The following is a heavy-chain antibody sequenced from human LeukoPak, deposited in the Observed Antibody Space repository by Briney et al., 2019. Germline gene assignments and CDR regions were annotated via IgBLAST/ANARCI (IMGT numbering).Heavy chain of an antibody. Sequence: ASVKVSCKASGYTFTGYYMHWVRQAPGQGLEWMGWINPNSRGTNYAQKFQGRVTMTRDTSISTAYMELTRLRSDDTAVYYCARGQQLVLGCIDYWGQGTLVTVSS. J-gene: IGHJ4*02. CDR2: INPNSRGT. D-gene: IGHD6-13*01. CDR3: ARGQQLVLGCIDY. V-gene: IGHV1-2*02. CDR1: GYTFTGYY.